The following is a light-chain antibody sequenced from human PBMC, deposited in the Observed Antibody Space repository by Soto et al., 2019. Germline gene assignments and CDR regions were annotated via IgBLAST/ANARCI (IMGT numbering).Light chain of an antibody. CDR1: SSNIGRNT. Sequence: QSVLSQPPSASGTPGQRVAISCSGSSSNIGRNTVNWYQQLPGTAPKLLIYNNNQRPSGVPDRFSGSKSGTSASLAISGLQSEDEADYYCAAWDHSLTGLNVFGTGTKLTVL. J-gene: IGLJ1*01. CDR3: AAWDHSLTGLNV. V-gene: IGLV1-44*01. CDR2: NNN.